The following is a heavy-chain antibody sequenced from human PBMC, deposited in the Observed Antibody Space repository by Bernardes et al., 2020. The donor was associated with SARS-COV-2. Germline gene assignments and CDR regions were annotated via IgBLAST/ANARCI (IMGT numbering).Heavy chain of an antibody. V-gene: IGHV1-18*01. CDR3: ARDFPYYYDTSGYLEFGGFDI. Sequence: ASMKVSCKTSGYSFSKYGIAWVRQAPGQGLEWMGWISAYDGNKAYAQNVQGRLTMTTETATSTAYMELRRLSSDDTAVYYCARDFPYYYDTSGYLEFGGFDIWGQGTTVTVFS. J-gene: IGHJ3*02. D-gene: IGHD3-22*01. CDR1: GYSFSKYG. CDR2: ISAYDGNK.